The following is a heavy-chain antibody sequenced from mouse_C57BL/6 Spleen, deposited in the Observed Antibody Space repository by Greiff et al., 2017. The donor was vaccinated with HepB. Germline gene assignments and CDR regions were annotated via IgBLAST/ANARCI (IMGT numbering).Heavy chain of an antibody. CDR1: GFTFSSYG. CDR2: ISSGGSYT. Sequence: EVMLVESGGDLVKPGGSLKLSCAASGFTFSSYGMSWVRQTPDKRLEWVATISSGGSYTYYPDSVKGRVTISRDNAKNTLYLQMSSLKSEDTAMYYCARQGITTVVATKFAYWGQGTLVTVSA. D-gene: IGHD1-1*01. V-gene: IGHV5-6*02. J-gene: IGHJ3*01. CDR3: ARQGITTVVATKFAY.